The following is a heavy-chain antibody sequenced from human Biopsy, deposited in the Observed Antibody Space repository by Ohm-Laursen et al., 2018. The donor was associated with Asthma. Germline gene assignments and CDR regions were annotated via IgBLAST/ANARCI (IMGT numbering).Heavy chain of an antibody. CDR1: GFSFSNYG. V-gene: IGHV3-30*18. J-gene: IGHJ4*02. Sequence: SLRLSCSASGFSFSNYGMHWVRQAPGKGLDWVAIISFDGTNRNYTDSVKGRFTISRDNSRNTLHLEMNSLRAEDTAVYFCAKEVFPGWELRRGPDSWGQGTLVTVSS. D-gene: IGHD1-26*01. CDR3: AKEVFPGWELRRGPDS. CDR2: ISFDGTNR.